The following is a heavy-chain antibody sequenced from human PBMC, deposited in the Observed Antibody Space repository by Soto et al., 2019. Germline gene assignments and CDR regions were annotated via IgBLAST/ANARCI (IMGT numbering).Heavy chain of an antibody. CDR3: ARVTEPFLSATAVGTRSPIDWFDP. J-gene: IGHJ5*02. V-gene: IGHV3-21*01. D-gene: IGHD6-13*01. CDR1: GFAFSCYT. CDR2: ISSSGAFI. Sequence: GGSLRLSCSASGFAFSCYTMSWFRQAPGGGLEWVSTISSSGAFIYYADSVEGRFTISRDNAENSLFLQMNSLRAEDTAVYFCARVTEPFLSATAVGTRSPIDWFDPWGHGTLVTVSS.